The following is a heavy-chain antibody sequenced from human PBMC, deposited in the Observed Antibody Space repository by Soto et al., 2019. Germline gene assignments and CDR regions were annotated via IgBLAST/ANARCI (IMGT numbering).Heavy chain of an antibody. D-gene: IGHD3-22*01. CDR3: ATFLLNYYDSSGYYYDYFDY. Sequence: SETLSLTCAVYGGSFSGYYWSWIRQPPGKGLEWIGEINHSGSTNYNPSLKSRATISVDTSKNQFSLKLSSVTAADTAVYYCATFLLNYYDSSGYYYDYFDYWGQGTLVTVSS. J-gene: IGHJ4*02. CDR1: GGSFSGYY. CDR2: INHSGST. V-gene: IGHV4-34*01.